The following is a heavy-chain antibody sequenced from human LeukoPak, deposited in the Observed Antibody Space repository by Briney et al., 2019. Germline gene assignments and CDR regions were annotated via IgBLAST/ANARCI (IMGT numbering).Heavy chain of an antibody. CDR1: GFTFSSYS. CDR3: ARDSDDSSGYYYHDY. J-gene: IGHJ4*02. CDR2: ISSSSSYI. D-gene: IGHD3-22*01. Sequence: GGSLRLSCAASGFTFSSYSMNWVRQAPGKGLEWVSSISSSSSYIYYADSVKGRFTISRDNAKNSLYLQMNSLRAEDTAVYYCARDSDDSSGYYYHDYWGQGTLVTVSS. V-gene: IGHV3-21*01.